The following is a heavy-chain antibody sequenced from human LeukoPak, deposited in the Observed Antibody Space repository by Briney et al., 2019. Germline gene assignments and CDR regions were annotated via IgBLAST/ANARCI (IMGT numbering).Heavy chain of an antibody. CDR2: FDPEDGET. V-gene: IGHV1-24*01. CDR3: ATKRTTWFDY. J-gene: IGHJ4*02. CDR1: GYTLTELS. D-gene: IGHD1-7*01. Sequence: ASVKVSCKVSGYTLTELSMHWVRQAPGKGLEWMGGFDPEDGETIYAQKFQGRVTMTRDTSISTAYMELSRLRSDDTAVYYCATKRTTWFDYWGQGTLVTVSS.